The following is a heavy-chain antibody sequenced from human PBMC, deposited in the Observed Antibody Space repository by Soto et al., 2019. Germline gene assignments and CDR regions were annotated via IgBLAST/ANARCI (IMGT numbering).Heavy chain of an antibody. Sequence: SETLSLTCAVSGGSIRSSNWWRWVRQPPGKGLEWIGEIYHSGSTNYNPSLKSRVTISVDKSKNQFSLKLSSVTAADTAVYYRATAYYDSSGYFPSNWFDPWGQGTRATVS. CDR3: ATAYYDSSGYFPSNWFDP. CDR1: GGSIRSSNW. J-gene: IGHJ5*02. D-gene: IGHD3-22*01. CDR2: IYHSGST. V-gene: IGHV4-4*02.